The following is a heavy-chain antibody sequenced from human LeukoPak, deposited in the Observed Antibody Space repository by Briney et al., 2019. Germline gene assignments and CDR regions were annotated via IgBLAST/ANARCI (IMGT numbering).Heavy chain of an antibody. Sequence: PSETLSLTCTVSGVSISSSSYYWGWIRQPPGKGLEWIGAIYDRGSTYYNPSLKSRVTISADTSKNQFSLKLSSVTAADTAEYYCARHDSSGPYNAFDVWGQGTMVTVSS. D-gene: IGHD3-22*01. CDR3: ARHDSSGPYNAFDV. CDR2: IYDRGST. J-gene: IGHJ3*01. V-gene: IGHV4-39*01. CDR1: GVSISSSSYY.